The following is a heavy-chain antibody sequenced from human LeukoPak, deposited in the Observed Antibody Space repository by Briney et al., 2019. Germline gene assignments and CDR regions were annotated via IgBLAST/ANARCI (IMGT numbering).Heavy chain of an antibody. Sequence: SLSLSCAASGFTFNDYAMHWGRPAPGKGVEWVSGISWNSGSIGYADSVKGRFTISRDNAKNSLYLQMNSLRAEDTAVYYCAKDNGDYVVDYWGQGTLVTVSS. CDR3: AKDNGDYVVDY. CDR2: ISWNSGSI. V-gene: IGHV3-9*01. D-gene: IGHD4-17*01. J-gene: IGHJ4*02. CDR1: GFTFNDYA.